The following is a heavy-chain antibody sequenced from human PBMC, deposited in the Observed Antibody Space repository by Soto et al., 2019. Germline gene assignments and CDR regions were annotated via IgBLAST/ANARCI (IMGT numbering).Heavy chain of an antibody. CDR1: GGSITSYY. V-gene: IGHV4-34*01. CDR3: ARGGGWTRYCSGGSCYSTRKNWFDP. D-gene: IGHD2-15*01. J-gene: IGHJ5*02. CDR2: INHSGST. Sequence: SETLSLTCTVSGGSITSYYWSWIRQPPGKGLEWIGEINHSGSTNYNPSLKSRVTISVDTSKNQFSLKLSSVTAADTAVYYCARGGGWTRYCSGGSCYSTRKNWFDPWGQGTLVTVSS.